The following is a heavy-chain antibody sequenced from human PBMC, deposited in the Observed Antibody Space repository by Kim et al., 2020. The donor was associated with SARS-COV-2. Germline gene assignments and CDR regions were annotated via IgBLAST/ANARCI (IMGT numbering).Heavy chain of an antibody. CDR2: VRSKANSYAT. CDR1: GFTFTGSA. V-gene: IGHV3-73*01. CDR3: TRWTEIWFGDTYGLDV. D-gene: IGHD3-10*01. J-gene: IGHJ6*02. Sequence: GGSLRLSCAASGFTFTGSAMHWVRQASGKGLEWVGRVRSKANSYATAYAASVKGRFTISRDDSKNTAYLQMNSLKTEDTAVYYCTRWTEIWFGDTYGLDVWGQGTTVTVSS.